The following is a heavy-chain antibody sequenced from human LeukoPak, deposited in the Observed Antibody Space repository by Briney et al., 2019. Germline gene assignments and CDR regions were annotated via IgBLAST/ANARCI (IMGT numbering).Heavy chain of an antibody. CDR3: AKDSKGYYYDSIGGVYFDY. V-gene: IGHV3-9*01. J-gene: IGHJ4*02. D-gene: IGHD3-22*01. CDR2: ISWNSGSI. Sequence: PGGSLRLSCAASGFRLDDYGMTWVRQAPGKGLEWVSGISWNSGSIGYADSVKGRFTISRDNAKNSLYLQMNSLRAEDTALYYCAKDSKGYYYDSIGGVYFDYWGQGTLVTVSS. CDR1: GFRLDDYG.